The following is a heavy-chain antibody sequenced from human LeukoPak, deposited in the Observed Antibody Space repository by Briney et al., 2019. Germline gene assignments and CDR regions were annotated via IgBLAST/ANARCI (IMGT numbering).Heavy chain of an antibody. CDR2: IYHSGST. J-gene: IGHJ4*02. V-gene: IGHV4-4*02. Sequence: PSETLSLTCAVSGDSVSSNYWWTWVRQSPEKGLEWIGEIYHSGSTHYNPPLKSRASISVDKSKNQFSLRLYSVTAADTAVYYCAKVATMIVVVITSFDYWGQGTLVTVSS. CDR1: GDSVSSNYW. CDR3: AKVATMIVVVITSFDY. D-gene: IGHD3-22*01.